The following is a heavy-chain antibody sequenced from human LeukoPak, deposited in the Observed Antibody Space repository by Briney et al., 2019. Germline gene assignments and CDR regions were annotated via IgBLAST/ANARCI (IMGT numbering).Heavy chain of an antibody. V-gene: IGHV4-59*01. D-gene: IGHD3-16*01. CDR2: IYYSGIT. CDR1: GGSISSYY. CDR3: ARVSEGNRGTFAFDY. J-gene: IGHJ4*02. Sequence: TSETLSLTCTVSGGSISSYYWSWIRQPPGKGLEWIGYIYYSGITNYNPSLKSRVTISVDTSKNQFSLKLSSVTAADTAVYYCARVSEGNRGTFAFDYWGQGTLVTVSS.